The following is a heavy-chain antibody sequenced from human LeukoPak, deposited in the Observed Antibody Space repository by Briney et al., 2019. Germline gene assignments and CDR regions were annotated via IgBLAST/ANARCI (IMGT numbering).Heavy chain of an antibody. CDR3: ARDHIPSSSGWFDP. V-gene: IGHV3-21*01. CDR1: GFIFSSYN. J-gene: IGHJ5*02. CDR2: ISGSSSYI. D-gene: IGHD6-6*01. Sequence: GGSLRLSCAASGFIFSSYNMNWVRQAPGKGLEWVSSISGSSSYIYYADSVKGRFTISRDSAQNSLYLQMNSLRAEDTAVYYCARDHIPSSSGWFDPWGQGTLVTVSS.